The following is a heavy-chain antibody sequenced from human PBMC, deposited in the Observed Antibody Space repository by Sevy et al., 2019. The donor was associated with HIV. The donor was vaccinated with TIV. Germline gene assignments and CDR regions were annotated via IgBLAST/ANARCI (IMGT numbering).Heavy chain of an antibody. V-gene: IGHV6-1*01. J-gene: IGHJ5*02. Sequence: SQTLSLTCAISGDSVSSNSAAWNWIRQSPSRGLEWLGRTYYRSKWYNDYAVSVKSRITINPDTSKNQFSLQLNSMTPEDTAVYYCARGQGGYSSGWYNWFDPWGQGTLVTVSS. D-gene: IGHD6-19*01. CDR1: GDSVSSNSAA. CDR3: ARGQGGYSSGWYNWFDP. CDR2: TYYRSKWYN.